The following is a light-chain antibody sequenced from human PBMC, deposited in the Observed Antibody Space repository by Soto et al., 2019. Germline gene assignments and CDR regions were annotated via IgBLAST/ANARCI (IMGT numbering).Light chain of an antibody. CDR2: KAS. CDR3: QQYNGYRLA. Sequence: TQSPATLSLSPGERATLSCRASQSISNWLAWYQQKPGKAPKLLIYKASTLESGVPSRFSGSGSGTEFTLTISSLQADDFAIYYCQQYNGYRLAFGGGTKVEIK. V-gene: IGKV1-5*03. CDR1: QSISNW. J-gene: IGKJ4*01.